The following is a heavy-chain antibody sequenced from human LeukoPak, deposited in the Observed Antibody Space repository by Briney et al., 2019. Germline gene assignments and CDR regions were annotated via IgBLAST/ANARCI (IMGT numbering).Heavy chain of an antibody. CDR2: ISSSGSTI. D-gene: IGHD2-15*01. CDR1: GFTFSDYY. CDR3: ARDNCSGGSCYNP. Sequence: GGSLRLSCAASGFTFSDYYMSWIRQAPEGGLERVSYISSSGSTIYYADSVKGRFTISRDNAKNSLYLQMNSLRAEDTAVYYCARDNCSGGSCYNPWGQGTLVTVSS. J-gene: IGHJ5*02. V-gene: IGHV3-11*01.